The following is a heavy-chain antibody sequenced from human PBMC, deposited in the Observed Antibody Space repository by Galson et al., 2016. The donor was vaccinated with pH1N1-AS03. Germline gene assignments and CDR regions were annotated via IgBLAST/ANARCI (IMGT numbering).Heavy chain of an antibody. V-gene: IGHV4-39*01. J-gene: IGHJ3*02. Sequence: TLSLTCKVSGDSISSSRFYWGWIRQPPGKGLEWIGSIYYSGTTYYTSSLKSRVTISVDTSKNEFSLRLTPVTAADTAVYYCARPLAVTDAFDIWGQGTMVTIS. CDR1: GDSISSSRFY. CDR2: IYYSGTT. D-gene: IGHD2-21*02. CDR3: ARPLAVTDAFDI.